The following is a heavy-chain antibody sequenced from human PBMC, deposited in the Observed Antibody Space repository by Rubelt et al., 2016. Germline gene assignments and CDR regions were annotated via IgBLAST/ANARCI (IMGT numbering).Heavy chain of an antibody. D-gene: IGHD6-13*01. V-gene: IGHV1-69*04. CDR1: GGTFSSYA. J-gene: IGHJ5*02. CDR3: ARGPAAGTTHWFDP. CDR2: IIPILGIA. Sequence: QVQLVQSGAEVKKPGAAVKVSCKASGGTFSSYAISWVRQAPGQGLEWMGRIIPILGIANYAQKFQGRVTITADKSTSTAYMELSSLRSEDTAVYYCARGPAAGTTHWFDPWGQGTLVTVSS.